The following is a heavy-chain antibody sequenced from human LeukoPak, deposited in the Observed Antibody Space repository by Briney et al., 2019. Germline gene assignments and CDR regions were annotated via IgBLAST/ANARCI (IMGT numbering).Heavy chain of an antibody. J-gene: IGHJ4*02. CDR1: GGSFSGYY. CDR2: INHSGST. V-gene: IGHV4-34*01. D-gene: IGHD3-22*01. CDR3: ARQGGYYDSSLDY. Sequence: SETLSLTCAVYGGSFSGYYWSWIRQPPGKGLEWIGEINHSGSTNYNPSLKSRVTISVDTSKNQFSLKLSSVTAADTAVYYCARQGGYYDSSLDYWGQGTLVTVSS.